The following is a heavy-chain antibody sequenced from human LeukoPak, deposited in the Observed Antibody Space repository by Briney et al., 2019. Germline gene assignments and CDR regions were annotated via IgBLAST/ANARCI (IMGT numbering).Heavy chain of an antibody. V-gene: IGHV4-59*01. D-gene: IGHD3-22*01. J-gene: IGHJ4*02. CDR3: ARGYYDSSGYLDYFDY. CDR2: VSYSGST. Sequence: SETLSLTCSVSGGSISGSYWNWIRQPPGKGLEWIGYVSYSGSTNYNPSLKSRVTISVDTSKNQFSLKLSSVTAADTAVYYCARGYYDSSGYLDYFDYWGQGTLVTVSS. CDR1: GGSISGSY.